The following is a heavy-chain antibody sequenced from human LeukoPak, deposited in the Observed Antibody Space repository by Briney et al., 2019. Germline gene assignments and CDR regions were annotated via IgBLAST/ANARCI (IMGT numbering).Heavy chain of an antibody. J-gene: IGHJ4*02. CDR1: GFTFSSYE. Sequence: GGSLRLSCAASGFTFSSYEMNWVRQAPGKGLEWVSYISSSGSTIYYADSVKGRFTISRDNAKNSLYLQMNSLRAEDTAVYYCARGLSGYSSSLGYWGQGTLVTVSS. CDR2: ISSSGSTI. D-gene: IGHD6-6*01. CDR3: ARGLSGYSSSLGY. V-gene: IGHV3-48*03.